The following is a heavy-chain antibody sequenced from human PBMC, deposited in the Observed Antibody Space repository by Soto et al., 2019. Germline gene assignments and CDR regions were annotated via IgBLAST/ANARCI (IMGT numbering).Heavy chain of an antibody. V-gene: IGHV3-23*01. CDR2: ISGSGGST. Sequence: EVQLLESGGGLVQPGGSLRLSCAASGFTFSSYAMSWVRQAPGKGLEWVSAISGSGGSTYYADSVKGRFTISRDNSKNTLYLQMNSLRAEDTAVYYCVKGEAGDYYYGMDVWGQGTTVTVSS. J-gene: IGHJ6*02. CDR1: GFTFSSYA. D-gene: IGHD1-26*01. CDR3: VKGEAGDYYYGMDV.